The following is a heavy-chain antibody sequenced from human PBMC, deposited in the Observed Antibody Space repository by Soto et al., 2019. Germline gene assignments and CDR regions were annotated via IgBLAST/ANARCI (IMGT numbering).Heavy chain of an antibody. J-gene: IGHJ3*02. CDR2: INPSGGST. Sequence: QVQLVQSGAEVKKPGASVKVSCKASGYTFTSYYMHWVRQAPGQGLEWMGIINPSGGSTSYAQKLQGRVTMTRDTSTSTVYMELSSLRSEDTAVYYCARYPEVTMVRGVIDAFDIWGQGTMVTVSS. V-gene: IGHV1-46*01. CDR3: ARYPEVTMVRGVIDAFDI. CDR1: GYTFTSYY. D-gene: IGHD3-10*01.